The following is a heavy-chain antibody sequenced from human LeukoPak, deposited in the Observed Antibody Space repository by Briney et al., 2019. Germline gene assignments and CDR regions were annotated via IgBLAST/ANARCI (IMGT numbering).Heavy chain of an antibody. CDR3: AYGDTPSY. CDR2: IIPIFGIA. D-gene: IGHD4-17*01. Sequence: SVKVSCKASGGTFSSYAISWVRQVPGQGLEWMGRIIPIFGIANYAQKFQGRVTITADKSTSTAYMELSSLRSEDTAVYYCAYGDTPSYWGQGTLVTVSS. J-gene: IGHJ4*02. CDR1: GGTFSSYA. V-gene: IGHV1-69*04.